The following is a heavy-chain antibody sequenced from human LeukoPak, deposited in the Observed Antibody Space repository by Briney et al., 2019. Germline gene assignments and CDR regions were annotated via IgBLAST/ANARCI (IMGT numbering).Heavy chain of an antibody. CDR3: ARGKWFGEFSYYFDY. D-gene: IGHD3-10*01. V-gene: IGHV3-30*04. CDR2: ISYDGSNK. J-gene: IGHJ4*02. CDR1: GFTFSSYA. Sequence: GGSLRLSCAASGFTFSSYAMHWVRQAPGKGLEWVAVISYDGSNKYYADSVKGRFTISRDNSKNTVYLQMNSLRAEDTAVYYCARGKWFGEFSYYFDYWGQGTLVTVSS.